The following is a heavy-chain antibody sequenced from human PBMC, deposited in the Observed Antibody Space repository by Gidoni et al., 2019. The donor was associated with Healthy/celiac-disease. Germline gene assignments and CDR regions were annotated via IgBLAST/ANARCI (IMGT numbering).Heavy chain of an antibody. CDR1: GFTFSNAW. D-gene: IGHD7-27*01. Sequence: EVQLVESGGGLVKPGGSLRLSCAASGFTFSNAWMSWVRQAPGKGLEWVGRIKSKTDGGTTDYAAPVKGRFTISRDDSKNTLYLQMNSLKTEDTAVYYCTTAMTKLGIDWDYFDYWGQGTLVTVSS. V-gene: IGHV3-15*01. CDR2: IKSKTDGGTT. J-gene: IGHJ4*02. CDR3: TTAMTKLGIDWDYFDY.